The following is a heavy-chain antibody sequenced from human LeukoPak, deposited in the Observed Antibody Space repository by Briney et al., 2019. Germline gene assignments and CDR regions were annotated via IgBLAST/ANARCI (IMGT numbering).Heavy chain of an antibody. CDR2: IGGTGGNI. CDR3: VRDNYSYRLDV. Sequence: GGSLRLSCAASGLSFCNYAMYWVRQAPGEGLEWVSAIGGTGGNIFYTESVKGRFTISRDNSKNTLYLHMNSLRAEDTAIYYCVRDNYSYRLDVWGQGTLVTVSS. CDR1: GLSFCNYA. D-gene: IGHD2-21*01. J-gene: IGHJ4*02. V-gene: IGHV3-23*01.